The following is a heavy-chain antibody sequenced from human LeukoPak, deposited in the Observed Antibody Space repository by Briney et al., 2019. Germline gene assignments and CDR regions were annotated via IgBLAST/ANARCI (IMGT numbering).Heavy chain of an antibody. V-gene: IGHV4-31*03. CDR1: GGSISSGGYY. Sequence: SETLSLTCTVSGGSISSGGYYWSWIRQHPGKGLEWIGYIYYSGSTYYNPSHKSRVTISVDTSKNQFSLKLSSVTAADTAVYYCARVAPRYYDFWSGYAYWFDPWGQGTLVTVSS. CDR2: IYYSGST. J-gene: IGHJ5*02. CDR3: ARVAPRYYDFWSGYAYWFDP. D-gene: IGHD3-3*01.